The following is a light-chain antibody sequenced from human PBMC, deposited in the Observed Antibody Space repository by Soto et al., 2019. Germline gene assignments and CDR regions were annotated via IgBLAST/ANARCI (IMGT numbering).Light chain of an antibody. CDR3: QQYTSWLLT. V-gene: IGKV3-15*01. J-gene: IGKJ1*01. Sequence: EIVMTQSPATLSVSRGETPTLSRRAGQSVSSNLAWYPQKPGQAPSLLIYGASTRATGIPARLSGRVSGTEVTRIISSLKSEDSSVYYCQQYTSWLLTFGQGTKVDIK. CDR2: GAS. CDR1: QSVSSN.